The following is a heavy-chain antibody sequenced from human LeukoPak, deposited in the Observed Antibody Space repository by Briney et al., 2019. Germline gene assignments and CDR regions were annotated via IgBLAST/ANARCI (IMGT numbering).Heavy chain of an antibody. Sequence: GGSLRLSCAASGFTFSSYAMSWVRQAPGKGLEWVSSISSSSSYIYYADSVKGRFTISRDNAKNSLYLQMNSLRAEDTAVYYCASAAAGPEGWGQGTLVTVSS. CDR2: ISSSSSYI. CDR3: ASAAAGPEG. D-gene: IGHD6-13*01. CDR1: GFTFSSYA. J-gene: IGHJ4*02. V-gene: IGHV3-21*01.